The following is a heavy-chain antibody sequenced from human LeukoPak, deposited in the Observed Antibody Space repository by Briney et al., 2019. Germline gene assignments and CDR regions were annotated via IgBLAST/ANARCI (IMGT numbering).Heavy chain of an antibody. CDR1: GFTFSSYE. Sequence: GGSLRLSCVASGFTFSSYEMNWVRQAPGKGLEWVSYISSSGSTIYYADSVKGRFTISRDNAKNSLYLQMNSLRAEDTAVHYCARSGMVQGARAFDIWGRGTMVTVSS. CDR2: ISSSGSTI. J-gene: IGHJ3*02. CDR3: ARSGMVQGARAFDI. V-gene: IGHV3-48*03. D-gene: IGHD3-10*01.